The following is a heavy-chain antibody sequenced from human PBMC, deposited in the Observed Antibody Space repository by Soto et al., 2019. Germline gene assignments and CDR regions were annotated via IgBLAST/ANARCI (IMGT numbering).Heavy chain of an antibody. Sequence: SVKVSCTASGGTFSSYAISWVRQAPGQGLEWMGGIIPIFGTANYAQKFQGRVTITADESTSTAYMELSSLRSEDTAVYYCARVLRGYDNYYGMDVWGQGTTVTVSS. J-gene: IGHJ6*02. CDR3: ARVLRGYDNYYGMDV. D-gene: IGHD5-12*01. CDR2: IIPIFGTA. CDR1: GGTFSSYA. V-gene: IGHV1-69*13.